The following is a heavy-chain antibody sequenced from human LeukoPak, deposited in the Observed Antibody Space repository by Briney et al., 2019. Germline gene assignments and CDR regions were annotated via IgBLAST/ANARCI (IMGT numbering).Heavy chain of an antibody. D-gene: IGHD4-23*01. CDR3: AKDLETTVIKDHYYGMDV. J-gene: IGHJ6*01. V-gene: IGHV3-30*18. Sequence: GGALRLSCAASGVTFSSYGMHWVRQAPGKGLEWVADISYDGSSKYNAYSVKGRFTISRDNSENTLYLQMNSRRAEDTAVYYCAKDLETTVIKDHYYGMDVWGQGSTVTVSS. CDR2: ISYDGSSK. CDR1: GVTFSSYG.